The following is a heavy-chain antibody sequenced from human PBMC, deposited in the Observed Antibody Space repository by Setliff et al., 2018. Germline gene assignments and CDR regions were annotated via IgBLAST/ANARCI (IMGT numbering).Heavy chain of an antibody. V-gene: IGHV4-61*10. CDR2: IYYSGSTS. CDR3: ARDRSTVIRGVTSFFYYYMDV. Sequence: SETLSLTCTVSGGSVGNSYYYWNWIRQPAGKGLEWIGYIYYSGSTSYYNPSLKSRITISVDTSKNQFSLKLSSVTAADTAVYYCARDRSTVIRGVTSFFYYYMDVWGGGTTVTVSS. J-gene: IGHJ6*03. CDR1: GGSVGNSYYY. D-gene: IGHD3-10*01.